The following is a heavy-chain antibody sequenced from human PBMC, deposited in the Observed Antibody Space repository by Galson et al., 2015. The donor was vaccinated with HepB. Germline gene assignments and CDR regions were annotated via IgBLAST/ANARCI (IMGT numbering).Heavy chain of an antibody. J-gene: IGHJ6*02. Sequence: SLRLSCAASGFTFSDYYMSWIRQAPGKGLEWVSYISSSSSYTNYADSVKGRFTISRDNAKNSLYLQMNSLRAEDTAVYYCAREKYSSGWYNHVGRPGRLTHYYYYGMDVWGQGTTVTVSS. V-gene: IGHV3-11*06. CDR1: GFTFSDYY. CDR2: ISSSSSYT. D-gene: IGHD6-19*01. CDR3: AREKYSSGWYNHVGRPGRLTHYYYYGMDV.